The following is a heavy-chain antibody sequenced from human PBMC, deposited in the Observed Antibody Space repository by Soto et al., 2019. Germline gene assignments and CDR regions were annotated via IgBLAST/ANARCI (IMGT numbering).Heavy chain of an antibody. CDR3: ARGGLREYFQH. CDR1: GYTFTSYY. D-gene: IGHD3-16*01. CDR2: INPSGGST. V-gene: IGHV1-46*01. Sequence: QVQLVQSGAEVKKPGASVKVSCKASGYTFTSYYMHWVRQAPGQGLEWMGIINPSGGSTSYAQKFQGKVTMTMDTSTSTVYMELSSLRSEDTAVYYCARGGLREYFQHWGQGTLVTVSS. J-gene: IGHJ1*01.